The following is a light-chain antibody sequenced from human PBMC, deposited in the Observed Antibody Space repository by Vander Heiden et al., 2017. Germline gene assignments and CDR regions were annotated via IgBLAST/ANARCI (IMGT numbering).Light chain of an antibody. CDR1: QSINSY. V-gene: IGKV1-39*01. CDR3: QQRDSTPLT. Sequence: DIQMTQSPPSLSASVGDRVTITCRASQSINSYLNWYQQKPGKAPKLLIYTASSSQSAVPSRFSGSGSATDFTLTISSREPEDFATYYCQQRDSTPLTFGGGTKVEIK. J-gene: IGKJ4*01. CDR2: TAS.